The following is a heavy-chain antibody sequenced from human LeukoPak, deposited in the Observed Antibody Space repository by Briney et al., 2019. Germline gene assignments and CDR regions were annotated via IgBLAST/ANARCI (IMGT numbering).Heavy chain of an antibody. CDR2: ISLNGGSI. Sequence: GESLTLSCTASGFTFGSYAMHWVRQAPGKGLEWVSTISLNGGSIVYADSVKGRFTISRDDAKNSLYRQMNSLRPEDTALYYCAKDIAPPSSGTFDYWGQGTLVTVSS. D-gene: IGHD6-19*01. V-gene: IGHV3-9*01. J-gene: IGHJ4*02. CDR3: AKDIAPPSSGTFDY. CDR1: GFTFGSYA.